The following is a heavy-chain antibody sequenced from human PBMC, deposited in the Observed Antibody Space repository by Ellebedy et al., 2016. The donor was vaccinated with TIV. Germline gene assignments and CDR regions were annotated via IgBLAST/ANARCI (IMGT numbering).Heavy chain of an antibody. V-gene: IGHV3-23*01. CDR3: AKRDSSGYYYARLFDY. CDR1: GFTVNSGY. J-gene: IGHJ4*02. Sequence: GESLKISCTASGFTVNSGYMSWVRQAPGKGLEWVSTISASGESTYYAGSVTGRFTISRDNAKNTLYLQMNSLRAEDTAVYYCAKRDSSGYYYARLFDYWGQGTLVTVSS. D-gene: IGHD3-22*01. CDR2: ISASGEST.